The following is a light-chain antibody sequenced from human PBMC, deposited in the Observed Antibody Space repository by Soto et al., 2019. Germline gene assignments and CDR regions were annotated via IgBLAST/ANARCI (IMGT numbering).Light chain of an antibody. CDR3: QQYGSRPWT. CDR1: QSVNSN. CDR2: GAS. J-gene: IGKJ5*01. V-gene: IGKV3-20*01. Sequence: EIVMTQSPATLSVAPGERATLSFRASQSVNSNLAWYQQKPGQAPRLLIYGASSRATGIPDRFDGSGSGTDFTLTISRLEPEDFAVYYCQQYGSRPWTFGQGTRLEIK.